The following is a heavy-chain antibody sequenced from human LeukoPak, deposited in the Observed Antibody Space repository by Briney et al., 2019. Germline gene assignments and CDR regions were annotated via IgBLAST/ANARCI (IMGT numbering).Heavy chain of an antibody. CDR3: AKGVTIFGVVIMGYFDC. Sequence: SGGSLRLSCAASGFTFSSYGMHWVRQAPGKGLEWVAFIRYDGSNKYYADSVKGRFTISRDNSKNTLYLQMNSLRTEDTAMYYCAKGVTIFGVVIMGYFDCWGQGTLATVSS. J-gene: IGHJ4*02. CDR2: IRYDGSNK. CDR1: GFTFSSYG. V-gene: IGHV3-30*02. D-gene: IGHD3-3*01.